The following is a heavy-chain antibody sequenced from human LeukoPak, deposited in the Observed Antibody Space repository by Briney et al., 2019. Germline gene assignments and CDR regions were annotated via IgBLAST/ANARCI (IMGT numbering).Heavy chain of an antibody. CDR2: IGRDGTNT. V-gene: IGHV3-23*01. Sequence: PGGSLRLSCEASGFTFSSYVVTWVRQAPGKGLEWVSAIGRDGTNTYYADSVKGRFTISRDNSRNTLYLQMNSLRADDTAVYFCVKRVDAPTTYYIDYWGQGTLVTVSS. CDR3: VKRVDAPTTYYIDY. CDR1: GFTFSSYV. D-gene: IGHD3-10*01. J-gene: IGHJ4*02.